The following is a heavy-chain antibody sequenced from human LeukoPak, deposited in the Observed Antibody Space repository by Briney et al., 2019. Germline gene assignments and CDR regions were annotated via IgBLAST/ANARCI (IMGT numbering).Heavy chain of an antibody. V-gene: IGHV5-51*01. CDR3: ARCGTIGTGGDY. Sequence: GGALKIFCKGPGYRFTSYWIGLGRPMPGKGPEGMGIIYPGDSETRYSPSFQGQVTISADKSISTAYLQWSSLKASDTAMYYCARCGTIGTGGDYWGQGTLVTVSS. D-gene: IGHD1-1*01. CDR2: IYPGDSET. J-gene: IGHJ4*02. CDR1: GYRFTSYW.